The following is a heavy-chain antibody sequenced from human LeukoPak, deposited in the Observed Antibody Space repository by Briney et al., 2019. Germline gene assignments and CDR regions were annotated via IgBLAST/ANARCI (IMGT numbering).Heavy chain of an antibody. J-gene: IGHJ4*02. CDR3: AREAGSYWDY. Sequence: SETLSLTCTVSGGSISSYYWSWIRQPPGKGLEWIGYIYYSGSTYYNPSLKSRVTISVDTSKNQFSLKLSSVTAADTAVYYCAREAGSYWDYWGQGTLATVSS. D-gene: IGHD5-18*01. V-gene: IGHV4-59*06. CDR1: GGSISSYY. CDR2: IYYSGST.